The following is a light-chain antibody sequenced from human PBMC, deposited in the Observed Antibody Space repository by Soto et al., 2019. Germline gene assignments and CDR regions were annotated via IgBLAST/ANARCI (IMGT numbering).Light chain of an antibody. CDR3: QQYNNWWT. V-gene: IGKV3-15*01. CDR1: QIVSSN. Sequence: EIVLTQSPATRSLSPGESDTHSCSASQIVSSNLAWYQQKPGQAPRLLIYGASTRATGIPARFSGSGSGTEFTLTISSLQSEDFAVYYCQQYNNWWTFGQGTKVDIK. J-gene: IGKJ1*01. CDR2: GAS.